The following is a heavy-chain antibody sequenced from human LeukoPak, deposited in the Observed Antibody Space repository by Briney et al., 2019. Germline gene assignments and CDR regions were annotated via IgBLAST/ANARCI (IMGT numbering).Heavy chain of an antibody. CDR1: GYTFTGHY. J-gene: IGHJ4*02. Sequence: ASVKVSCKASGYTFTGHYMHWVRQAPGQGLEWMGWINPNSGGTNYAQKFQGRVTMTRDTSISTAYMELSRLRSDDTAVYYCARDGEDCSSTSCYDERSLGFDYWGQGTLVTVSS. CDR2: INPNSGGT. CDR3: ARDGEDCSSTSCYDERSLGFDY. D-gene: IGHD2-2*01. V-gene: IGHV1-2*02.